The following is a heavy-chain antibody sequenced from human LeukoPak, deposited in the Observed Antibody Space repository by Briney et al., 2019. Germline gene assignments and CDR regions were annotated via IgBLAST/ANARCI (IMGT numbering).Heavy chain of an antibody. CDR1: GFTFSSYW. Sequence: WGSLRLSCSGSGFTFSSYWVHWVRQAPGVGLVWVSPINSDGSSTSFADSVKGRFTISRDNARNTLYLQMSSLRAEDTAVYYCARDNYDSSGYYYNFDSWGQGTLVTVSS. V-gene: IGHV3-74*01. D-gene: IGHD3-22*01. CDR3: ARDNYDSSGYYYNFDS. CDR2: INSDGSST. J-gene: IGHJ4*02.